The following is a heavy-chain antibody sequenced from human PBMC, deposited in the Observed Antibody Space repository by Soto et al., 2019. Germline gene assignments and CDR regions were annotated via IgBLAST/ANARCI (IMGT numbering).Heavy chain of an antibody. V-gene: IGHV5-51*01. Sequence: PGESLKISCKGSGYSFTSYWIGWVRKMPGKGLEWMGIIYPGDSDTRYSPSFQGQVTISADKSISTAYLQWSSLKASDTAMYYCARPHDSGSYYGGFDYWGQGTLVTVSS. CDR3: ARPHDSGSYYGGFDY. J-gene: IGHJ4*02. CDR2: IYPGDSDT. CDR1: GYSFTSYW. D-gene: IGHD1-26*01.